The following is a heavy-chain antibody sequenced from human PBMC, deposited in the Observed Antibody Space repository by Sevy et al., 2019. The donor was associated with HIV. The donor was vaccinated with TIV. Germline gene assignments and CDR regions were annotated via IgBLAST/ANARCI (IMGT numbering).Heavy chain of an antibody. CDR1: GFTFSNYA. CDR2: FSFGCGKI. J-gene: IGHJ4*02. CDR3: AREGCSKPHDY. Sequence: GGSLRLSCAASGFTFSNYAMSWVRQAPGKGLGWVSTFSFGCGKINYADSVKGRFTISRDNSKKTLYLQMNSLRAEDTALYYCAREGCSKPHDYWGQGTLVTVSS. V-gene: IGHV3-23*01. D-gene: IGHD2-2*01.